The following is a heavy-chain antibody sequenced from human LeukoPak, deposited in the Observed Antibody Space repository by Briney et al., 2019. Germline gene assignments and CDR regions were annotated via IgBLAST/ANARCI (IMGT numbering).Heavy chain of an antibody. J-gene: IGHJ5*02. Sequence: SETLSLTCTVSGGSINSTNYYWGWIRQPPGKGLEWIGEINHSGSTNYNASLKSRVTISVDMSKNQFSLKLTSVTAADTAVYYCASDLWFGELLRMSWGQGTLVTVSS. CDR2: INHSGST. D-gene: IGHD3-10*01. CDR1: GGSINSTNYY. CDR3: ASDLWFGELLRMS. V-gene: IGHV4-39*07.